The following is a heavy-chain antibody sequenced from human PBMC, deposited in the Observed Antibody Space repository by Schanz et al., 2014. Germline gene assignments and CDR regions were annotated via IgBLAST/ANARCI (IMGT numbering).Heavy chain of an antibody. CDR1: GGTFSSNG. CDR2: VIPIRGTA. Sequence: QVQLVQSGAEVKKPGSSVKVSCKASGGTFSSNGISWVRQAPGQGLEWMGRVIPIRGTAHYAQKFQGRVTITADMSTSTAYMERSSLRSEDTSVYYCARGYCSSISCYLDGLDYWGQGTLVIVSS. V-gene: IGHV1-69*04. J-gene: IGHJ4*02. CDR3: ARGYCSSISCYLDGLDY. D-gene: IGHD2-2*01.